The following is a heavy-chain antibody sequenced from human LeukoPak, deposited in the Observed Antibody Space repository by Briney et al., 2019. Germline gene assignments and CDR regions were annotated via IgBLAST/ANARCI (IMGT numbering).Heavy chain of an antibody. D-gene: IGHD3-10*01. CDR3: ARALEDVWFGELSSIVFGMDV. Sequence: ASVKVSCKASGGTFSSYAISWVRQAPGQGLEWMGRIIPILGIANYAQKFQGRVTITADKSTSTAYMELSSLRSKDTAVYYCARALEDVWFGELSSIVFGMDVWGQGTTVTVSS. CDR1: GGTFSSYA. J-gene: IGHJ6*02. V-gene: IGHV1-69*04. CDR2: IIPILGIA.